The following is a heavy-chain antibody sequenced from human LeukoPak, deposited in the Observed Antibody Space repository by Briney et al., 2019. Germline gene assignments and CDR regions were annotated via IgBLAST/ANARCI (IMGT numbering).Heavy chain of an antibody. CDR2: ISAYNGNT. CDR3: ARTPRGYCSGGSCQDY. J-gene: IGHJ4*02. D-gene: IGHD2-15*01. CDR1: GYAFTSYG. Sequence: ASVKVSCKASGYAFTSYGISWVRQAPGQGLEWMGWISAYNGNTNYAQKLQGRVTMTTDTSTSTAYMELSRLRSDDTAVYYCARTPRGYCSGGSCQDYWGQGTLVTVSS. V-gene: IGHV1-18*01.